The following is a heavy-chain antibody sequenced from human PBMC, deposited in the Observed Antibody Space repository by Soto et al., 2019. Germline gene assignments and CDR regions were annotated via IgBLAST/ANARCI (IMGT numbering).Heavy chain of an antibody. D-gene: IGHD3-22*01. CDR1: GFSLSTSGVG. Sequence: HITLKESGPRLVKPTQTLTLTCTFAGFSLSTSGVGVGWIRQPPGKALEWLALIYWDDDKRYSPSLKSRLTITKDTSKNQVVLTMTNMDPVDTATYYCPHSEDSSRLFDYCSQGTLVTVSS. V-gene: IGHV2-5*02. CDR2: IYWDDDK. J-gene: IGHJ4*02. CDR3: PHSEDSSRLFDY.